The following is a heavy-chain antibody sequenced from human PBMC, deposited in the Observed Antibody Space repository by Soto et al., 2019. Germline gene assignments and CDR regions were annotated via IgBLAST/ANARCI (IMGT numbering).Heavy chain of an antibody. CDR1: GFTFSSYG. Sequence: QVQLVESGGGVVQPGRSLRLSCAASGFTFSSYGMHWVRQAPGKGLEWVAVISYDGSNKYYADSVKGRFTISRDNSKNTLYLQMNSLRAEDTVVYYCAKDSTVTSLYYYYGMDVWGQGTTVTVSS. CDR3: AKDSTVTSLYYYYGMDV. V-gene: IGHV3-30*18. D-gene: IGHD4-17*01. J-gene: IGHJ6*02. CDR2: ISYDGSNK.